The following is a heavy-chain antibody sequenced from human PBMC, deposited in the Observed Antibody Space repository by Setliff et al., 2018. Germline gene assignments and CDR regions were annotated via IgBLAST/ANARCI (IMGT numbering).Heavy chain of an antibody. V-gene: IGHV3-30*03. J-gene: IGHJ4*02. D-gene: IGHD1-1*01. CDR2: IFYDGSEK. CDR3: ARDNKRGIGGY. Sequence: SLRLSCAASGFTFSTYAMHWVRQAPGKGLEWVGYIFYDGSEKYYADSVKGRFTISRDNSKNMVFLQMNSLRPEDTAVYYCARDNKRGIGGYWGQGTLVTVSS. CDR1: GFTFSTYA.